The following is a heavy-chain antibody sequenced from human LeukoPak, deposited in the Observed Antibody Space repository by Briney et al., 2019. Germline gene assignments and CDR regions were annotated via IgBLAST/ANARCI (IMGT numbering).Heavy chain of an antibody. CDR2: ISSSGSTI. V-gene: IGHV3-48*03. CDR3: ARGDNDILTGSPAVWGMDV. Sequence: GGSLRLSCAASGFTFSSYEMNWVRQAPGKGLEWVSYISSSGSTIYYADSVKGRSTISRDNAKNSLYLQMNSLRAEDTAVYYCARGDNDILTGSPAVWGMDVWGQGTTVTVSS. CDR1: GFTFSSYE. J-gene: IGHJ6*02. D-gene: IGHD3-9*01.